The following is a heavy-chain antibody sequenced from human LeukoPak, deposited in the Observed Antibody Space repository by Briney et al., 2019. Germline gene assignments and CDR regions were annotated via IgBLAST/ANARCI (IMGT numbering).Heavy chain of an antibody. CDR1: GFTFGDYA. J-gene: IGHJ4*02. D-gene: IGHD5-12*01. V-gene: IGHV3-48*04. CDR2: ISPNSDNI. Sequence: PGGSLRLSCTASGFTFGDYAMNWFRQAPGKGMEWVAYISPNSDNIHYADSVKGRFTISRDNAKNSLFLQVNSLRAEDTAVYCCVRETGWLFDFWGQGTLVIVSS. CDR3: VRETGWLFDF.